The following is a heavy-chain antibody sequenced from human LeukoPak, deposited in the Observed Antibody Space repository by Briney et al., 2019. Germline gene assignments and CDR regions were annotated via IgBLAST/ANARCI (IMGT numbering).Heavy chain of an antibody. J-gene: IGHJ4*02. D-gene: IGHD6-19*01. V-gene: IGHV4-59*01. CDR3: ARRSEQWLVHYYFDY. CDR2: IYYSGST. Sequence: SETLSLTCTVSGGSISSYYWSWIRQPPGKGLEWIGYIYYSGSTNYNPSLKSRVTISVDTSKNQFSLKLSSVTAADTAVYYCARRSEQWLVHYYFDYWGQGTLVTVSS. CDR1: GGSISSYY.